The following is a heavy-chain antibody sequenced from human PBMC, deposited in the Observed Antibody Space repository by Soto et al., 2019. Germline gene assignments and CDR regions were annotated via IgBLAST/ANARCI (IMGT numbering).Heavy chain of an antibody. Sequence: GASVKVSFKASGYTFTGYYMHWVRQAPGQGLEWMGWINPNSGGTNYAQKLQGRVTMTTDTSTSTAYMELRSLRSDDTAVYYCARDWYDILTGISPDYWGQGTLVTVSS. J-gene: IGHJ4*02. V-gene: IGHV1-2*02. CDR1: GYTFTGYY. CDR3: ARDWYDILTGISPDY. D-gene: IGHD3-9*01. CDR2: INPNSGGT.